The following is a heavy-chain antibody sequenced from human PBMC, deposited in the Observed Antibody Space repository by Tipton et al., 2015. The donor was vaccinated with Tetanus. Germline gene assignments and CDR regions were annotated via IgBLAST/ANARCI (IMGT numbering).Heavy chain of an antibody. CDR2: ISGSRLTP. D-gene: IGHD1-14*01. CDR1: GFTFKSYT. CDR3: AKEALGVLNL. Sequence: GSLRLSCAASGFTFKSYTMNWVRQAPGNRLEWVAAISGSRLTPYYADSVKGRFTISRDNSKNTLSLQLNSLRADDTAIYYCAKEALGVLNLWGKGTTVIVSS. V-gene: IGHV3-23*01. J-gene: IGHJ6*04.